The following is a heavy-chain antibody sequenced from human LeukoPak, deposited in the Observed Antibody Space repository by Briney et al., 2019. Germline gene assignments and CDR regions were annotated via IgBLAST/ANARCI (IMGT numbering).Heavy chain of an antibody. CDR3: ASQQDYGDYYFDH. CDR1: GFTVSSNY. J-gene: IGHJ4*02. V-gene: IGHV3-53*01. D-gene: IGHD4-17*01. Sequence: GGSLRLSCAASGFTVSSNYMSWVRQAPGKGLEWVSVIYSGGSTYYADSVKGRFTISRDNSKNTLYLQMNSLRAEDTAVYYCASQQDYGDYYFDHWGQGTPVTVSS. CDR2: IYSGGST.